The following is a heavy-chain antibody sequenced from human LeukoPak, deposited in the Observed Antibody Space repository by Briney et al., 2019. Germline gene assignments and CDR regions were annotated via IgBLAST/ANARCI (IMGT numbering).Heavy chain of an antibody. D-gene: IGHD4-11*01. CDR2: ISDNGVKT. J-gene: IGHJ4*02. Sequence: GRSLKLSCEASGFSLSDYAMQWVRQAPGKGLEWVAVISDNGVKTSYADSVRGQFTISRDNSKNTLYVEVNSLRPEDTAVYYCAGRYTTGQFGNQLDYWGQGTLVTVSS. CDR3: AGRYTTGQFGNQLDY. CDR1: GFSLSDYA. V-gene: IGHV3-30-3*01.